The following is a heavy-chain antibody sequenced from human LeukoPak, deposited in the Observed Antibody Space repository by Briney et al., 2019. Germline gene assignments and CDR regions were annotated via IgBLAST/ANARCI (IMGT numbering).Heavy chain of an antibody. D-gene: IGHD3-22*01. Sequence: GGSLRLSCAASGFTFSSYAMSWVRQAPGKGLEWVSAISGSGGSTYYADSVKGRFTISRDNSKNTLYQQMNSLRAEDTAVYYCANREDYYDSSGYYEAEYFQHWGQGTLVTVSS. CDR3: ANREDYYDSSGYYEAEYFQH. J-gene: IGHJ1*01. CDR1: GFTFSSYA. CDR2: ISGSGGST. V-gene: IGHV3-23*01.